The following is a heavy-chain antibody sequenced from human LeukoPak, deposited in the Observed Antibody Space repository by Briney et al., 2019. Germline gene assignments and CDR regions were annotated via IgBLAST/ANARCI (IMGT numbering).Heavy chain of an antibody. D-gene: IGHD2-21*02. CDR3: AREQYCGGDCYSDAFDI. V-gene: IGHV4-59*01. J-gene: IGHJ3*02. CDR1: GGSISSYY. Sequence: PSETLSLTCTVSGGSISSYYWSWIRQPPGKGLEWIGYIYYSGSTNYNPSLKSRVTISVDTSKNQFSLKLSSVTAADTAVYYCAREQYCGGDCYSDAFDIWGQGTMVTVSS. CDR2: IYYSGST.